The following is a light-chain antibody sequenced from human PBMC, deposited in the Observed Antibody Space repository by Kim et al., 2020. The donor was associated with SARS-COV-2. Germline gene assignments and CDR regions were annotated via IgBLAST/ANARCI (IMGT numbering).Light chain of an antibody. CDR1: SSNFGAGFD. Sequence: RVPISCTGSSSNFGAGFDVHWYQQLPGTAPKLLIYDNSNRPSGVPDRFSGSKSGTSASLAITGLQAEDEADYYCQSYDISLSGVVFGGGTQLTVL. CDR3: QSYDISLSGVV. J-gene: IGLJ2*01. V-gene: IGLV1-40*01. CDR2: DNS.